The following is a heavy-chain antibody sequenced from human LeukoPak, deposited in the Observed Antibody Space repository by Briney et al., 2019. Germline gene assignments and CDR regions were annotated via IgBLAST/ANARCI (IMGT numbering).Heavy chain of an antibody. CDR2: IYPDDFDT. V-gene: IGHV5-51*01. Sequence: GAFLKICCTGSGYSFTSNWIGWVRQMRGKGLEWMGLIYPDDFDTTYSPSFQGQVSISADKSISTAYLQWSSLKASDTAMYYCVRRASYYDGLDYWGQGTLVTVSS. CDR1: GYSFTSNW. CDR3: VRRASYYDGLDY. D-gene: IGHD3-22*01. J-gene: IGHJ4*02.